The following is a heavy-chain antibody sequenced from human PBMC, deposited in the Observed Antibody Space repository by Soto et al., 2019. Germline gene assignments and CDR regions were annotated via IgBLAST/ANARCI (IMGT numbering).Heavy chain of an antibody. CDR3: ARGGRKRFHISV. CDR2: IYYSGST. D-gene: IGHD3-16*01. J-gene: IGHJ4*02. V-gene: IGHV4-59*01. CDR1: GDSISSYY. Sequence: SETLSLTCTVSGDSISSYYWSWIRQPPGKGLEWIGNIYYSGSTNYNPSLKSRVTISVDTSKNQFSLKLSSVTAADTAVYYCARGGRKRFHISVWGRETLVTVSS.